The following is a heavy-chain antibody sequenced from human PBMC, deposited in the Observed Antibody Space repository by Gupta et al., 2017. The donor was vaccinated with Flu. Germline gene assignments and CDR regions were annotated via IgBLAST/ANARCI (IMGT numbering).Heavy chain of an antibody. Sequence: EVQLLESGGGLVQPGGSLRLSCAASGFSFSSHAMRWVRPAPGKGVEWVSAISGSGGSTYYADSVKGRFTISRDNSKNTLYLQMNSLRAEDTAVYYCAKGYNWNDVNSVYGMDVWGQGTTVTVSS. J-gene: IGHJ6*02. D-gene: IGHD1-1*01. V-gene: IGHV3-23*01. CDR3: AKGYNWNDVNSVYGMDV. CDR1: GFSFSSHA. CDR2: ISGSGGST.